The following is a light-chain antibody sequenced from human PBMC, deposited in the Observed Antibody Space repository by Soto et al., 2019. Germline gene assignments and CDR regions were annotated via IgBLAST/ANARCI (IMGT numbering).Light chain of an antibody. Sequence: EIVLTQSPGTLSLSPGERATLSCGASQSVSNNYLAWYQQKPGQAPRLLIYDASTRATGIPASFSGSGSGTDFTLTITRLEPEDFAVFYCQQYGTSEIIFGQGTRLEIK. CDR2: DAS. CDR3: QQYGTSEII. CDR1: QSVSNNY. V-gene: IGKV3-20*01. J-gene: IGKJ5*01.